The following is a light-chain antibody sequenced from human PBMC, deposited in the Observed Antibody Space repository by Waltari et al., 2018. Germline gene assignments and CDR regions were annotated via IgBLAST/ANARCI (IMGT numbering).Light chain of an antibody. V-gene: IGKV1-17*01. Sequence: IQMTQSPSSLSASVGDRVTFTCRASQGIRNDLGWYQQKPGKPPKRLIYTASTLQSGVPSRFSGTGSGTEFTLTISSLQPEDFATYYCLQHTYPWTFGQGTKVEIK. CDR2: TAS. J-gene: IGKJ1*01. CDR3: LQHTYPWT. CDR1: QGIRND.